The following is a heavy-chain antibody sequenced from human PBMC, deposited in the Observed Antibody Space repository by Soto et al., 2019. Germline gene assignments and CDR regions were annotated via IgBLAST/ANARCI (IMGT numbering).Heavy chain of an antibody. D-gene: IGHD2-21*02. CDR1: GFTFKTFV. Sequence: LRLSCAASGFTFKTFVMNWVRQSPGKGLECVSYISGTTDTINFADSVRGRFTISRDNAKNSMFLQMDSLRDADTAVYYCVRQRGVMTDFAYFDSWGQGTLVTVSS. V-gene: IGHV3-48*02. CDR2: ISGTTDTI. CDR3: VRQRGVMTDFAYFDS. J-gene: IGHJ4*02.